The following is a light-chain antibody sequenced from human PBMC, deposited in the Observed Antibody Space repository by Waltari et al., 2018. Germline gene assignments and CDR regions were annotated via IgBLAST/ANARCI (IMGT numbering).Light chain of an antibody. CDR2: DVN. V-gene: IGLV2-11*03. CDR1: ISDVGGHNY. J-gene: IGLJ1*01. CDR3: YSYAGSSSFV. Sequence: SPGQSVTISCTGPISDVGGHNYVSWYQQHPGKAPKLMIYDVNKRPSGVPDRFSGSKSGNTASLTISGLQGEDEADYYCYSYAGSSSFVFGTGTEIIVL.